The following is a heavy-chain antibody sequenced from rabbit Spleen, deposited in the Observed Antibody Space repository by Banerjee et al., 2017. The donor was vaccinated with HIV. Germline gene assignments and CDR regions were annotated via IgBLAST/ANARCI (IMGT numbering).Heavy chain of an antibody. D-gene: IGHD7-1*01. CDR2: IYAGSSGST. CDR3: ARDYTTGLSHFTL. CDR1: GFSFSGYYW. J-gene: IGHJ4*01. V-gene: IGHV1S45*01. Sequence: QEQLEESGGDLVQPEGSLTLTCTASGFSFSGYYWICWVRQAPGKGLEWIACIYAGSSGSTWYASWAKGRFTVSKTSSTTVTLQMTSLTAADTATYFCARDYTTGLSHFTLWGPGTLVTVS.